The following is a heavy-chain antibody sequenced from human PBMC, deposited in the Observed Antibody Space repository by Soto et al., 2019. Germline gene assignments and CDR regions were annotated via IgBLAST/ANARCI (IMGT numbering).Heavy chain of an antibody. D-gene: IGHD3-9*01. CDR1: GDSMRTDYY. CDR3: ARLTTVRYFDY. CDR2: IYHSGSA. Sequence: SETLSLTCAVSGDSMRTDYYWCWVRQPPGKGLEWIGSIYHSGSAYYNPSLTSRVTISVDTSKNQFSLKATSVTAADTAVYYCARLTTVRYFDYWGQGTLVTVSS. V-gene: IGHV4-38-2*01. J-gene: IGHJ4*02.